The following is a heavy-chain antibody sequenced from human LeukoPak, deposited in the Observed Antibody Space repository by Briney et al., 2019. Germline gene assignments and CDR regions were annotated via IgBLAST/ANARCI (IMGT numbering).Heavy chain of an antibody. Sequence: SETLSLTCSVSGGSLTSYYWSWIRQSPGKALEWIGYIYYRGNTNYNPSLKSRVTISVDTSTKQFSLRLSSVTAADTAVYYCARHGREDVVDFDNWGQGTLVTVSS. CDR2: IYYRGNT. V-gene: IGHV4-59*08. CDR3: ARHGREDVVDFDN. J-gene: IGHJ4*02. CDR1: GGSLTSYY. D-gene: IGHD2-21*01.